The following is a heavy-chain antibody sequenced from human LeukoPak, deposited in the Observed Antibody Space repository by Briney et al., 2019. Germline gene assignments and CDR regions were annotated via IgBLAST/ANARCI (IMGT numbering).Heavy chain of an antibody. V-gene: IGHV4-34*01. CDR1: GGSFSGYY. CDR2: ITQSGYT. D-gene: IGHD2-21*01. CDR3: ARITWDGGDDAFDV. Sequence: SETLSLTCAVYGGSFSGYYWSWIRQPPGKGLESIGEITQSGYTNYNPSLKSRVTISVDTSKNQFSLRLSSVTAADTAMYYCARITWDGGDDAFDVWGQGTMVTVSS. J-gene: IGHJ3*01.